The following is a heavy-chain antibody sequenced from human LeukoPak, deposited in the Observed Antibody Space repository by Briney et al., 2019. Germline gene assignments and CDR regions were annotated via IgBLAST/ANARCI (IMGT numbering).Heavy chain of an antibody. D-gene: IGHD6-6*01. J-gene: IGHJ4*02. CDR1: GYTFTSYY. Sequence: ASVKVSCKASGYTFTSYYMHWVRQAPGQGLEWMGIINPSGGSTSYAQKFQGRVTMTRDTSTSTVYMELSSLRSEDTAVYYCGRSSSSQLMDYRGQGTLVTVSS. CDR2: INPSGGST. CDR3: GRSSSSQLMDY. V-gene: IGHV1-46*01.